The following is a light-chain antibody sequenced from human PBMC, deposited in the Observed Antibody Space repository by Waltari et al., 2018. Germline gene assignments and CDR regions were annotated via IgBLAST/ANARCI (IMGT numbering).Light chain of an antibody. CDR3: HQYVESPAT. V-gene: IGKV3-20*01. Sequence: EIVLTQSPGTVSLSPGARATFSCWASQSVSTYLAWSAQKPGQAPRLLIYHASTRATGIPDRFSGSGSGTDFSLTISRLEPEDFAMYYCHQYVESPATFGQGTKVEIK. J-gene: IGKJ1*01. CDR2: HAS. CDR1: QSVSTY.